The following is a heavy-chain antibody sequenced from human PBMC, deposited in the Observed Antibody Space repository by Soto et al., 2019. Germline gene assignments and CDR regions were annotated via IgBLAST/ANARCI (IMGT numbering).Heavy chain of an antibody. Sequence: EVQLVESGGGLVQPGRSLRLSCAAAEFTFENYAMHWVRQAPGKGLEWVSGISWNSNSIAYADSVKGRFTISRDNTKNSLYLQMNSLRAEDTALYFCAKGLTRVLKLGSFGDHAFDIWGQGTTVTVSS. CDR3: AKGLTRVLKLGSFGDHAFDI. D-gene: IGHD3-10*01. CDR2: ISWNSNSI. CDR1: EFTFENYA. V-gene: IGHV3-9*01. J-gene: IGHJ3*02.